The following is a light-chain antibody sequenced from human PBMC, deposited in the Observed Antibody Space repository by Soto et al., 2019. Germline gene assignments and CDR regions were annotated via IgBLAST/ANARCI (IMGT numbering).Light chain of an antibody. V-gene: IGKV1-9*01. J-gene: IGKJ5*01. CDR3: QQLDSYPIT. Sequence: DIQLTQSTSFLSASVGDRVTITCRASQGISSYLAWYQQKPGKAPNRLIYAASTLQSGVPSRFSGSGSGTEFTLTISSLQPEDFAIYYCQQLDSYPITFGQRTRLEIK. CDR2: AAS. CDR1: QGISSY.